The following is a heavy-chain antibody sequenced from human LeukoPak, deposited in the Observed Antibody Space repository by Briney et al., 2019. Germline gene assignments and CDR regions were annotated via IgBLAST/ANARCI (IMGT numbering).Heavy chain of an antibody. CDR2: FDPEDGET. D-gene: IGHD3-10*01. CDR3: ATRLLWFGELSHGFVY. V-gene: IGHV1-24*01. Sequence: ASVKVSCKVSGDTLTGLSMHWVRQAPGKGLEWMGGFDPEDGETIYAQKFQGRVTMTEDTSTDTAYMELSGLRSEHRAVYYCATRLLWFGELSHGFVYWGQGTLLTVSS. J-gene: IGHJ4*02. CDR1: GDTLTGLS.